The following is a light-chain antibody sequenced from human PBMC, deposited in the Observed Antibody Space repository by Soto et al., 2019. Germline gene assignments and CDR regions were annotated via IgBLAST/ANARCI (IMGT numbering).Light chain of an antibody. CDR3: CSYAGSYTYV. Sequence: QSVLTQPRSVSGSPGQSVTISCTGTSSDVGAYNYVSWYQQHPGKAPKVMIYDVTKRPSGVPDRFSGSKPGNTASLTISGLQAEDEADYYCCSYAGSYTYVFGAGTKVTVL. CDR2: DVT. CDR1: SSDVGAYNY. V-gene: IGLV2-11*01. J-gene: IGLJ1*01.